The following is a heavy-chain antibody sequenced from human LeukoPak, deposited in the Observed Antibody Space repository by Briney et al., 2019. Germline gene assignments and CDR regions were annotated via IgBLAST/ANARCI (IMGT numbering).Heavy chain of an antibody. CDR2: IYYSGST. CDR1: GGSISSYY. V-gene: IGHV4-59*01. CDR3: ARGYPDNAFDF. Sequence: SSETLSLTCTVSGGSISSYYWSWIRQPPGKGLEWIGYIYYSGSTNYNPSLKSRVTISVDTSKNQFSLKLSSVTAADTAVYYCARGYPDNAFDFWGQGTMVTVSS. J-gene: IGHJ3*01. D-gene: IGHD2-2*02.